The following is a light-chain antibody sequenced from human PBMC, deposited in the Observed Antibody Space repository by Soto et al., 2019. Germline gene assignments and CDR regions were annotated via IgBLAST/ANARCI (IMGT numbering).Light chain of an antibody. V-gene: IGKV3-15*01. CDR1: QSVSSN. Sequence: EIVMTQSPATLSVSPGETATLSCRASQSVSSNLAWYQQKPGQAPRLLIYGASTRATGIPARFSGSGSGTEFTLTISSLQSEDFAVYYCQQYNNWPPWTCGQGTKVDIK. CDR2: GAS. J-gene: IGKJ1*01. CDR3: QQYNNWPPWT.